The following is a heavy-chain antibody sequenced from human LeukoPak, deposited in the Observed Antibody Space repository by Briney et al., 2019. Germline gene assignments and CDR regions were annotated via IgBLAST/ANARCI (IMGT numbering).Heavy chain of an antibody. J-gene: IGHJ6*02. CDR1: GFTFSSYG. V-gene: IGHV3-30*18. CDR2: ISYDGSNK. CDR3: AKPNRSYLNYYYGMDV. Sequence: GGSLRLSCAASGFTFSSYGMHWVRQAPDKGLEWVAVISYDGSNKYYADSVKGRFTISRDNSKNTLYLQMNSLRAEDTAVYYCAKPNRSYLNYYYGMDVWGQGTTVTVSS. D-gene: IGHD1-14*01.